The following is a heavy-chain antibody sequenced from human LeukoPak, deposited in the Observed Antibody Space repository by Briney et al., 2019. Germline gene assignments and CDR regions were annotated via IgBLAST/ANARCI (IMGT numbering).Heavy chain of an antibody. CDR3: AKVRWDNSGWYYSDS. CDR1: GYTFSSYN. Sequence: SCKASGYTFSSYNMNWVRQAPGKGLEWVAVISYDGSNKYYADSVKGRFTVSRDNSKNTLYLQVNSLRVEDTAVYYCAKVRWDNSGWYYSDSWGQGTLVTVSS. CDR2: ISYDGSNK. V-gene: IGHV3-30*18. D-gene: IGHD6-19*01. J-gene: IGHJ4*02.